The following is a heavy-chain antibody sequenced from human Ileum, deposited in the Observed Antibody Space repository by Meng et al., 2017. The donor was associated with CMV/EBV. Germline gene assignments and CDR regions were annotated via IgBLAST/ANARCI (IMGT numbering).Heavy chain of an antibody. Sequence: SETLSLTCAVYGGSFSGYYWSWIRQPPGKGLEWIGEINDSGSTNYNPSLKSRVTISVDMSKNQFSLKLTSVTAADTAVYYCARDRAIAAGGWFDSWGQGTLVTVSS. CDR2: INDSGST. CDR3: ARDRAIAAGGWFDS. J-gene: IGHJ5*01. CDR1: GGSFSGYY. D-gene: IGHD6-13*01. V-gene: IGHV4-34*01.